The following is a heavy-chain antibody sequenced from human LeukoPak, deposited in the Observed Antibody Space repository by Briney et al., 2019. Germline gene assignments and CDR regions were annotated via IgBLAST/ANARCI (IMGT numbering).Heavy chain of an antibody. CDR2: ISSSSSYI. Sequence: GGSLRLSCAASGFTFSDSGIHWVRQAPGKGLEWVSSISSSSSYIYYADSVKGRFTISRDNAKNSLFLQMNSLRAEDTAVYYCARGEDIVVVGGYYFDYWGQGTLVTVSS. J-gene: IGHJ4*02. CDR1: GFTFSDSG. V-gene: IGHV3-21*01. CDR3: ARGEDIVVVGGYYFDY. D-gene: IGHD2-15*01.